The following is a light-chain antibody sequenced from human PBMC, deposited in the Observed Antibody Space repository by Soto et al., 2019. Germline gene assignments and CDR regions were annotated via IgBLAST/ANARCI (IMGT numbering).Light chain of an antibody. J-gene: IGKJ1*01. CDR3: QPYDTYSWT. Sequence: DIPVTQSPSTLSASVGDRVTITCRASQPISDWLAWYQKKPGKAPKLLIFEASSLESGVPSRFSGSGSGTKFTLTISGLQPDDFGTYFCQPYDTYSWTFGPGTQVDVK. CDR2: EAS. CDR1: QPISDW. V-gene: IGKV1-5*01.